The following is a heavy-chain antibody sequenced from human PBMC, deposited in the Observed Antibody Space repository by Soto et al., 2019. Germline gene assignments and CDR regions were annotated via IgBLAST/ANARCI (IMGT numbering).Heavy chain of an antibody. CDR3: ARSSGGDYDFWSGYYWRNWSHP. CDR1: GYTFTSYG. CDR2: ISAYNGNT. V-gene: IGHV1-18*01. Sequence: ASVKVSCKASGYTFTSYGISWVRQAPGQGLEWMGWISAYNGNTNYAQKLQGRVTMTTDTSTSTAYMELRSLRSDDTAVYYCARSSGGDYDFWSGYYWRNWSHPWGQGTLLTLSS. J-gene: IGHJ5*02. D-gene: IGHD3-3*01.